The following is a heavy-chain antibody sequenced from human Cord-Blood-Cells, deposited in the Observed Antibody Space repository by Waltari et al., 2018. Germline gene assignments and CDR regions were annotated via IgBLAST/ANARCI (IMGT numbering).Heavy chain of an antibody. CDR2: IVVGIGNT. CDR1: GYTFTSSA. D-gene: IGHD3-3*01. V-gene: IGHV1-58*01. Sequence: QMQLVQSGPEVKKPGPSVRVSCTASGYTFTSSAVQWVRQARGQRLAWMRWIVVGIGNTKYAPMCHEGVTITRDMSKSAAYIELRSLRCECTALYYWAASRFYTDFWSGPDYWGRGTLVTVSS. J-gene: IGHJ4*02. CDR3: AASRFYTDFWSGPDY.